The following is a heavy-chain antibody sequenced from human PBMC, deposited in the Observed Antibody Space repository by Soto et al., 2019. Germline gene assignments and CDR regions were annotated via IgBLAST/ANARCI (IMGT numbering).Heavy chain of an antibody. D-gene: IGHD4-4*01. Sequence: QVQLVQSGAEEKKPGASVKVSCKASGYTFTTYPMHWVRQAPGQSLEWMGWINADSGNTKYSQKFQDRVTITRDTSASTAYMELGSLRSEDTAVYYCAWQWKLTAVFVDWGQGTLVTVSS. V-gene: IGHV1-3*05. J-gene: IGHJ4*02. CDR3: AWQWKLTAVFVD. CDR2: INADSGNT. CDR1: GYTFTTYP.